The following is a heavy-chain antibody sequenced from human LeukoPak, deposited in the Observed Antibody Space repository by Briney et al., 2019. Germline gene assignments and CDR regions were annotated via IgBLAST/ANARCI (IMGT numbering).Heavy chain of an antibody. CDR3: ARDRVYLGREDAFDI. Sequence: GGSLGLSCAASGFNVSSSFMSWVRQAPGKGLEWVSVIYNIGSTFYADSVKGRFTISRDNSKNMLYLHMNSLRAEDTAVYYCARDRVYLGREDAFDIWGQGTMVTVSS. CDR1: GFNVSSSF. V-gene: IGHV3-53*01. CDR2: IYNIGST. D-gene: IGHD7-27*01. J-gene: IGHJ3*02.